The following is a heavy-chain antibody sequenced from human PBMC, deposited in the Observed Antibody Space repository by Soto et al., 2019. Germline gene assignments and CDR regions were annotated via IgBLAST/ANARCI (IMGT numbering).Heavy chain of an antibody. D-gene: IGHD3-3*02. V-gene: IGHV3-48*01. CDR3: ASQKLDVPAFFDN. CDR1: GFSFSNYN. J-gene: IGHJ4*02. Sequence: GGSLRLSCAASGFSFSNYNMNWVRQAPGKGLEWVSYISSISSTKYYADSVKGRFTISRDNAKNSLYLQMNSLRAEDTAVYYCASQKLDVPAFFDNWGQGTLVTVSS. CDR2: ISSISSTK.